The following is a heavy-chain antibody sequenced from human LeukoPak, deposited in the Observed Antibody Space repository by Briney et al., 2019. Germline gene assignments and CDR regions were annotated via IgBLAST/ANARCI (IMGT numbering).Heavy chain of an antibody. Sequence: SETLSLTCTVSGGSISSYYWSWIRQPAGKGLEWIGRIYTSGSTNYNPSLKSRVTISVDTSKNQFSLKLSSVTAADTAVYYCARDYRSTIGGEYGMDVWGQGTTVTVSS. CDR2: IYTSGST. J-gene: IGHJ6*02. CDR3: ARDYRSTIGGEYGMDV. D-gene: IGHD3-16*01. V-gene: IGHV4-4*07. CDR1: GGSISSYY.